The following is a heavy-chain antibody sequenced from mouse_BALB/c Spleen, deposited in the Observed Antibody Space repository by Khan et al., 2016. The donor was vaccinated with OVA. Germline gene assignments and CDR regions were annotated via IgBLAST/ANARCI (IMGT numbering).Heavy chain of an antibody. Sequence: EVELVESGGDLVKPGGSLKLSCSASGFTFSTYAMSWVRQTPEKRLEWVATISSGGDNLFYPDSVTGRFSIYRDNANNTLYLQMRSLGSEDTSMSYCARHNYGPFAYWGQGTLVTVSA. J-gene: IGHJ3*01. CDR3: ARHNYGPFAY. D-gene: IGHD1-1*01. CDR2: ISSGGDNL. V-gene: IGHV5-9-3*01. CDR1: GFTFSTYA.